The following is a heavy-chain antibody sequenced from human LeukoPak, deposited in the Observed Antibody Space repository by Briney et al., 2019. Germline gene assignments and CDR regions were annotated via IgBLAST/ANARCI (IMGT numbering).Heavy chain of an antibody. CDR1: GGSFSGYY. D-gene: IGHD6-6*01. J-gene: IGHJ4*02. CDR3: ARGRKQLVRESDFDY. Sequence: PSETLSLTCAVYGGSFSGYYWSWIRQPPGKGLEWIGEINRSGSTNYNPSLKSRVTISVDTSKNQFSLKLSSVTAADTAVYYCARGRKQLVRESDFDYWGQGTLVTVSS. V-gene: IGHV4-34*01. CDR2: INRSGST.